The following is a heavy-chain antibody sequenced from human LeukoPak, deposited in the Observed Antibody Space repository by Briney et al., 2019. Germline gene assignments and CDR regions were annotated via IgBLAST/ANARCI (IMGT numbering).Heavy chain of an antibody. CDR1: GGTFSSYA. D-gene: IGHD2/OR15-2a*01. J-gene: IGHJ5*02. V-gene: IGHV1-69*13. CDR2: VIPIFGTA. CDR3: ARAARAASRIYNWFDP. Sequence: ASVKVSCKASGGTFSSYAISWVRQAPGQGLEWMGGVIPIFGTANYAQKFQGRVTITADEPTSTAYMELSSLRSEDTAVYYCARAARAASRIYNWFDPWGQGTLVTVSS.